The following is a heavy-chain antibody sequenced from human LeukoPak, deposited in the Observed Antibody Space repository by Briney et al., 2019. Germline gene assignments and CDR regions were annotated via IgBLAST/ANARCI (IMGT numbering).Heavy chain of an antibody. V-gene: IGHV3-49*03. CDR3: TSLHCSSTSCYKWFDP. J-gene: IGHJ5*02. D-gene: IGHD2-2*02. CDR1: GFTFGDYA. CDR2: IRSKAYGGTT. Sequence: GGSLRLSCTASGFTFGDYAMSWFRQAPGKGLEWVGFIRSKAYGGTTEYAASVKGRFTISRDDSKSIAYLQMNSLKTEDTAVYYCTSLHCSSTSCYKWFDPWGQGTLVTVSS.